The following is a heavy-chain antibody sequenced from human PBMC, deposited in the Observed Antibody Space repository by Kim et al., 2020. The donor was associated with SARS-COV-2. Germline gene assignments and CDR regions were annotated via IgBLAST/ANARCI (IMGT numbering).Heavy chain of an antibody. D-gene: IGHD3-10*01. CDR1: GGSLTTRGYY. Sequence: SETLSLTCTVSGGSLTTRGYYWSWIRQHPGKGPEWIGYIYYNGNTLYNPSLSSRVTMSLDTAKNQFSLNLNVVTAADTAVYYCSRPSEFWVYAMDVWGQGTTVIVSS. CDR3: SRPSEFWVYAMDV. J-gene: IGHJ6*02. V-gene: IGHV4-31*03. CDR2: IYYNGNT.